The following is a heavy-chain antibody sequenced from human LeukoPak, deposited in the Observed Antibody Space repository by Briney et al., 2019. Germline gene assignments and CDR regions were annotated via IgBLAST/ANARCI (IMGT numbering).Heavy chain of an antibody. CDR2: ISAYNCNT. J-gene: IGHJ6*02. CDR1: GYTFTSYV. D-gene: IGHD2-15*01. V-gene: IGHV1-18*01. CDR3: ARYIVVVVAATPASDYYYGMDV. Sequence: SSVKVSCKASGYTFTSYVISWVRQPPAQGRDGVGWISAYNCNTNYEQKLQGRVNMTTDTSTSTAYMELRSLRSDDTAVYYCARYIVVVVAATPASDYYYGMDVWGQGTTVTVPS.